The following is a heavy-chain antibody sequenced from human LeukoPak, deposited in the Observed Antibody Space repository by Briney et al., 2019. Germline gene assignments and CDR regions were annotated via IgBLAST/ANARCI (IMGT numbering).Heavy chain of an antibody. V-gene: IGHV4-59*01. D-gene: IGHD4-17*01. CDR3: ARDLYGDYVLDS. J-gene: IGHJ5*01. Sequence: SETLSLNCTVSXGSISTYYWSWIRQPPGKGLEWIGYISYSGNTNYNPSLKSRVTISVDTSKNQFSLKLSSVTAADTAVYYCARDLYGDYVLDSWGQGTLVTVSS. CDR2: ISYSGNT. CDR1: XGSISTYY.